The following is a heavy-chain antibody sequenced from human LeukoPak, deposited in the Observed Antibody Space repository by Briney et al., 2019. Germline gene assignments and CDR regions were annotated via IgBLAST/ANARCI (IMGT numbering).Heavy chain of an antibody. V-gene: IGHV4-59*08. Sequence: SETLSLTCTVSGGSISGYYWSWIRQPPGKGLEWIGYIHYSGSTNYNPSLKSRVTISVDTSKTQFSLKLSSVTAADTAVYYCARLIATAGTADWFDPWGQGTLVTVSS. J-gene: IGHJ5*02. CDR1: GGSISGYY. CDR2: IHYSGST. CDR3: ARLIATAGTADWFDP. D-gene: IGHD1-1*01.